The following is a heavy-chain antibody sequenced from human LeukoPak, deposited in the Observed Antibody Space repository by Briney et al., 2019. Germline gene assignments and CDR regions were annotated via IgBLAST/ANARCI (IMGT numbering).Heavy chain of an antibody. CDR3: ARQRYELGASYFFYGMDV. V-gene: IGHV4-59*08. CDR1: GGSISNYY. CDR2: IYNSGST. J-gene: IGHJ6*02. D-gene: IGHD1-26*01. Sequence: PSETLSLTCTVSGGSISNYYWTWIRQPPGKGLEWIGYIYNSGSTNYNPSLKSRVTISVDTSRNQFSLRLTSVTATDTAVYYCARQRYELGASYFFYGMDVWGQGTTVTVSS.